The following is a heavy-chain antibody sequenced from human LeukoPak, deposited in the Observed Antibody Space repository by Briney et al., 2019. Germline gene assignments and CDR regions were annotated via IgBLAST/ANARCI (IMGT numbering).Heavy chain of an antibody. D-gene: IGHD1-26*01. V-gene: IGHV3-30*01. CDR1: GFTFTTYA. Sequence: GRSLRLSCAASGFTFTTYAIHWLRQAPGKGPEWVARISYGGSDQCYADSVKGRFTISRDDPKNTVFLQMNSLRLEDTATYYCARPHSGTHGTFHIWGQGTVVTVSS. CDR3: ARPHSGTHGTFHI. CDR2: ISYGGSDQ. J-gene: IGHJ3*02.